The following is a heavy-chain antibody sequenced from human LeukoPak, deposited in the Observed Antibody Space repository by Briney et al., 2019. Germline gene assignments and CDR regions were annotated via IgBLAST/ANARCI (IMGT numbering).Heavy chain of an antibody. D-gene: IGHD5-24*01. V-gene: IGHV1-69*13. CDR1: GGTSSSYA. Sequence: VKVSCKASGGTSSSYAISWVRQAPGQGLEWMGGIIPIFGTANYAQKFQGRVTITADESTSTAYMELSSLRSEDTAVYYCATDHSMANTAWWFDPWGQGTLVTVSS. J-gene: IGHJ5*02. CDR3: ATDHSMANTAWWFDP. CDR2: IIPIFGTA.